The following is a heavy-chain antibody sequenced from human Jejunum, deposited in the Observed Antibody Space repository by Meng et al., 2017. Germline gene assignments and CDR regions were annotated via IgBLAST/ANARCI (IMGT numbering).Heavy chain of an antibody. J-gene: IGHJ4*02. CDR2: VTIDGAT. V-gene: IGHV3-23*01. Sequence: GESLKISCAASGFIFTNYDMSWVRQAPGKGPEWVSTVTIDGATHYADSVKGRFTISRDNSKNTLFLQMNSLKTEDTAVYYCTTESFGDLWRTFVYWGQGTLVTVSS. CDR1: GFIFTNYD. CDR3: TTESFGDLWRTFVY. D-gene: IGHD3-16*01.